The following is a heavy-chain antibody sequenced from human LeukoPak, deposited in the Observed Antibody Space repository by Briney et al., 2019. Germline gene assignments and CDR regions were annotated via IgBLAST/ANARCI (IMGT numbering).Heavy chain of an antibody. J-gene: IGHJ4*02. CDR3: AHQPSGSYSIDY. CDR1: GGSISSTTSY. Sequence: SETLFLTCTVSGGSISSTTSYWGWIRQPPGKGLEWVGSFYYSGSTSFNPSLKSGVTISADMSKNQFSLKLSSVTAADTAVYYCAHQPSGSYSIDYWGQGTLVTVSS. D-gene: IGHD1-26*01. CDR2: FYYSGST. V-gene: IGHV4-39*01.